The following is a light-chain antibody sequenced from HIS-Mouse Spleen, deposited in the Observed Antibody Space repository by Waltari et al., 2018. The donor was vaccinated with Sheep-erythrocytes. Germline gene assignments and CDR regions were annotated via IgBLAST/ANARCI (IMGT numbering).Light chain of an antibody. V-gene: IGLV2-11*01. CDR1: SSDVGGYNY. CDR3: CSYAGSYNHV. Sequence: QSALTQPRSVSGSPGQSVTISCTGTSSDVGGYNYVSWYQQHPGKAPKLMFYDVSKRPSGVPDRFSGSKSGNTAPLTISGLQAEDEADYYCCSYAGSYNHVFATGTKVTVL. CDR2: DVS. J-gene: IGLJ1*01.